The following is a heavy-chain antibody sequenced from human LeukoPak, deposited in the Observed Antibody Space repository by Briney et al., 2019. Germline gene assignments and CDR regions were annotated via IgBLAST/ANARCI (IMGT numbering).Heavy chain of an antibody. J-gene: IGHJ4*02. D-gene: IGHD2-8*01. V-gene: IGHV3-30*18. CDR2: ISYDGSNK. Sequence: GGSLRLSCAASGFTFSSYGMHWVRQAPGKGLEWVAVISYDGSNKYYADSVKGRSTISRDNSKNTLYLQMNSLRAEDTAVYYCAKDLMPGAQPYYFDYWGQGTLVTVSS. CDR3: AKDLMPGAQPYYFDY. CDR1: GFTFSSYG.